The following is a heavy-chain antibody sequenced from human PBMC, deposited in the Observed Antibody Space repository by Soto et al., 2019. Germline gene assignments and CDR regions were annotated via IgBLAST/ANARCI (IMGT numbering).Heavy chain of an antibody. CDR2: INSDGSST. CDR3: VRTSLVVAAATREDY. V-gene: IGHV3-74*01. D-gene: IGHD2-15*01. J-gene: IGHJ4*02. Sequence: EVQLVESGGGLVQPGGSLRLSCAASGCTFSSYWMHWVRQAPGKGLVWVSRINSDGSSTSYADSVKGRLTISRDNAKNTLYLQMNSLRAEDTAVYYCVRTSLVVAAATREDYWGQGTLVTVSS. CDR1: GCTFSSYW.